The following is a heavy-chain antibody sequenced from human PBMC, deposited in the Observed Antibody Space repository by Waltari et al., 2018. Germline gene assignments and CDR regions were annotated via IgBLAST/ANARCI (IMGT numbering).Heavy chain of an antibody. J-gene: IGHJ4*02. CDR2: IYRGGGI. CDR3: ARDPPGVAVSGKG. D-gene: IGHD6-19*01. CDR1: GFTVGNNY. V-gene: IGHV3-53*01. Sequence: EVQLVESGGGLIQPGGSLRLSCAVSGFTVGNNYMSWVRQAPGKGLEWISIIYRGGGIHYADSVKGRFTISRDSSKNTLYLQMNSLRVEDTAVYYCARDPPGVAVSGKGWGQGTLVTVSS.